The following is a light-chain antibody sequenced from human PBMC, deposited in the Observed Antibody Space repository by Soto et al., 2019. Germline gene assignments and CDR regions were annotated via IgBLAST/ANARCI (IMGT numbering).Light chain of an antibody. CDR2: KAS. V-gene: IGKV1-5*03. CDR3: QQYNSYWT. Sequence: DIQMTQSPSTLSASVGDRVTITCRASQSISNSLAWYQQKPGKAPKVLIYKASSLKRGVPSRFSGSGSGTEFTLTISSLQPDDFATYYCQQYNSYWTFGQGTKVEIK. CDR1: QSISNS. J-gene: IGKJ1*01.